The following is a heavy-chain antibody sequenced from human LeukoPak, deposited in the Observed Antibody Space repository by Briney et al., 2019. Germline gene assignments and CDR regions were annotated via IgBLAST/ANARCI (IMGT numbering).Heavy chain of an antibody. CDR2: IWYDGSNK. V-gene: IGHV3-33*06. CDR1: GFTFSSYG. CDR3: AKERARYCSGGSCYLFDY. D-gene: IGHD2-15*01. Sequence: GRSLRLSCAASGFTFSSYGMHWVRQAPGKGLEWVAVIWYDGSNKYYADSVKGRFTISRDNSKNTLYLQMNSVRAEDTAVYYCAKERARYCSGGSCYLFDYWGQGTLVTVSS. J-gene: IGHJ4*02.